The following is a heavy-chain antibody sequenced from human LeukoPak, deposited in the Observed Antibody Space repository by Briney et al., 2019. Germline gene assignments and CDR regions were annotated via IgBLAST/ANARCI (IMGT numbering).Heavy chain of an antibody. J-gene: IGHJ4*02. CDR1: GYTFTSYG. Sequence: ASVKVSCKASGYTFTSYGISWVRQAPGQGLEWMGWISAYNGNTNYAQKLQGRVTMTTDTSTSTAYMELRSLRSDDTAVYYCARDRILWFGELLFPPFDYWGQGTLVTVSS. CDR3: ARDRILWFGELLFPPFDY. D-gene: IGHD3-10*01. V-gene: IGHV1-18*01. CDR2: ISAYNGNT.